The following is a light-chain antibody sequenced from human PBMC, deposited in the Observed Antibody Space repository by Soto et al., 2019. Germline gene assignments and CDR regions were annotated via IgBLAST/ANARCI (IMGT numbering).Light chain of an antibody. CDR1: SSDVGTFNL. V-gene: IGLV2-23*01. Sequence: QSALTQPASVSGFLGQSITISCTGSSSDVGTFNLVSWFQQHPGKAPKLLIFEGTKRPSGVSDRFSGSKSGNTASLTISGLQAEDEADYHCCSYAGTRTSWVFGTGTKLTVL. J-gene: IGLJ1*01. CDR2: EGT. CDR3: CSYAGTRTSWV.